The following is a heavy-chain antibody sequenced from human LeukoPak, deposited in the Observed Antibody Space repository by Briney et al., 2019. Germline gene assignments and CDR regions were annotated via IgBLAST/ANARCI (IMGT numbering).Heavy chain of an antibody. CDR1: GFTFENYP. J-gene: IGHJ6*04. CDR2: ISSSRSTI. CDR3: AELGITMIGGV. D-gene: IGHD3-10*02. V-gene: IGHV3-48*03. Sequence: GGSLRLSCTASGFTFENYPMSWVRDAPGKGLEWVSYISSSRSTIYYADSVKGRFTISRDNAKNSLYLQMNSLRAEDTAVYYCAELGITMIGGVWGKGTTVTISS.